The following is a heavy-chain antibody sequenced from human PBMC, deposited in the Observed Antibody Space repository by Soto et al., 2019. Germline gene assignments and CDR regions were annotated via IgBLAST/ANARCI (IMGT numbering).Heavy chain of an antibody. CDR3: ARLFRPVEFGPHVPSAAGTGYYGMDV. CDR2: VYYSDSI. Sequence: SETLSLTCTVSGGSISSYYWSWIRQAPGKGLENLGYVYYSDSINYNPSFKSRVTISVDTSRNQFFLTLNSMTAADTAVYYCARLFRPVEFGPHVPSAAGTGYYGMDVWGQGTTVTVSS. CDR1: GGSISSYY. J-gene: IGHJ6*02. V-gene: IGHV4-59*08. D-gene: IGHD6-13*01.